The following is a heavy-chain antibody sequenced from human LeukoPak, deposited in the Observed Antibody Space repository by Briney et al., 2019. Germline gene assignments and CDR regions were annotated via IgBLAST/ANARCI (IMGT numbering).Heavy chain of an antibody. J-gene: IGHJ4*02. CDR2: ITPNGRST. Sequence: ASVKLSCKASGYTFTNYYMHWVRHAPGQGLEWMGIITPNGRSTRYAKKFQGRVTITTDTSTTPVYMELSSLASADTAVYYCVRARISSYYFDYWGQGTLVTVSS. D-gene: IGHD6-6*01. CDR1: GYTFTNYY. CDR3: VRARISSYYFDY. V-gene: IGHV1-46*01.